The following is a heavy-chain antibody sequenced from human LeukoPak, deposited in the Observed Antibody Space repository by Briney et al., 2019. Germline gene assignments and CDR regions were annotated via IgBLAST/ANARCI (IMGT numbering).Heavy chain of an antibody. CDR3: ARRSMVRTVGYYYGMDV. CDR1: GGSFSGYY. J-gene: IGHJ6*02. Sequence: SETLSLTCAVYGGSFSGYYWSWIRQPPGKGLEWFGEINHSGSTNYNPSLKSRATISVDTSKKQFSLRLSSVTAADTAVYYCARRSMVRTVGYYYGMDVWGQGTPVTVSS. CDR2: INHSGST. V-gene: IGHV4-34*01. D-gene: IGHD4/OR15-4a*01.